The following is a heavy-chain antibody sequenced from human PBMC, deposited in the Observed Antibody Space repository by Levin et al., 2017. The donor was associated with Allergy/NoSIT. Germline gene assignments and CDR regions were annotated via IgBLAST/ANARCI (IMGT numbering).Heavy chain of an antibody. D-gene: IGHD5-18*01. V-gene: IGHV3-23*01. CDR2: VSGSGAAT. CDR3: AKDGGYSYGWSGTYYFDY. Sequence: PGGSLRLSCAASGFTFSNHAMTWVRQAPGKGPEWVSTVSGSGAATYYADSVKGRFTISRDTSRNMLYLQMNSLRADDTAVYYCAKDGGYSYGWSGTYYFDYWGQGTLVTVSS. J-gene: IGHJ4*02. CDR1: GFTFSNHA.